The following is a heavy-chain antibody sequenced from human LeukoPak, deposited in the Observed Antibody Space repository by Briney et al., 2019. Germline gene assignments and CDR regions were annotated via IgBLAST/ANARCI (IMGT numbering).Heavy chain of an antibody. Sequence: PSETLSLTCTVSGGSTSSYYWSWIRQPPGKGLEWIGYIYYSGSTNYNPSLKSRVTISVDTSKNQFSLKLSSVTAADTAVYYCASPTYYYDSSGRENWYFDLWGRGTLVTVSS. J-gene: IGHJ2*01. V-gene: IGHV4-59*01. D-gene: IGHD3-22*01. CDR2: IYYSGST. CDR3: ASPTYYYDSSGRENWYFDL. CDR1: GGSTSSYY.